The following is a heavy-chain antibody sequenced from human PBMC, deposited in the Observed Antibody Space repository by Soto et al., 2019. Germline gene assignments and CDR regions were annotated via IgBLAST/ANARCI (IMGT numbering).Heavy chain of an antibody. CDR3: GRDYCSGGSCYCYYGGMDV. D-gene: IGHD2-15*01. Sequence: PGESLKISCKGSGYSFTSYWISWVRQMPGKGLEWMGRIDPSDSYTNYSPSFQGHVTISAAKSIITAYLQWSSLQASDTAMYYCGRDYCSGGSCYCYYGGMDVWGQGTKVSVSS. CDR2: IDPSDSYT. CDR1: GYSFTSYW. J-gene: IGHJ6*02. V-gene: IGHV5-10-1*01.